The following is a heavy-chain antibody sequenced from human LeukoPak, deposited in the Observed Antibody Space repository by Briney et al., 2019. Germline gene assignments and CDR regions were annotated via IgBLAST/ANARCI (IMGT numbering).Heavy chain of an antibody. CDR1: GGSASSGSYY. D-gene: IGHD6-19*01. CDR2: IYYSGST. J-gene: IGHJ6*02. CDR3: ARVPSSGWYNYYYGMDV. V-gene: IGHV4-61*01. Sequence: PSETLSLTCTVSGGSASSGSYYWSWIRQPPGKGLEWIGYIYYSGSTNYNPSLKSRVTISVDTSKNQFSLKLSSVTAADTAVYYCARVPSSGWYNYYYGMDVWGQGTTVTVSS.